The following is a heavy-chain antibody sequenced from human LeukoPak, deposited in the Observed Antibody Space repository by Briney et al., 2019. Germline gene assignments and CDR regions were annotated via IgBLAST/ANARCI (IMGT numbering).Heavy chain of an antibody. CDR1: GGFFRGYY. V-gene: IGHV4-34*01. CDR3: ARGRGRTIFGVVIAYYYYYMDV. Sequence: SETLSLTCAVYGGFFRGYYWSWIRQPPGKGLEWIGEINHSGSTNYNPSLKSRVTISVDTSKNQFSLKLSSVTAADTAVYYCARGRGRTIFGVVIAYYYYYMDVWGKGTTVTVSS. J-gene: IGHJ6*03. CDR2: INHSGST. D-gene: IGHD3-3*01.